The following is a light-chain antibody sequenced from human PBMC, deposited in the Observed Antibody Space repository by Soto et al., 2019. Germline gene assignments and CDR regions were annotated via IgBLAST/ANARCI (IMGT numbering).Light chain of an antibody. V-gene: IGLV2-14*01. J-gene: IGLJ1*01. CDR1: SSDVGGYNY. Sequence: HSALTQPASVSGSPGQSIAISCTGTSSDVGGYNYVSWYQQHPGKAPKLMIHEVSNRPSGISDRFSGSKSGNTASLTISGLQADDEADYYCSSYTSSSTRVFGTGTKVTLL. CDR3: SSYTSSSTRV. CDR2: EVS.